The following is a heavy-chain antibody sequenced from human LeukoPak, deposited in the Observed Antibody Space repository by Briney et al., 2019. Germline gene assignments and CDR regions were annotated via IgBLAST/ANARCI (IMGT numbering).Heavy chain of an antibody. J-gene: IGHJ4*02. CDR3: ARERSSWYYLDY. V-gene: IGHV6-1*01. CDR1: GDSVSSKIAT. D-gene: IGHD6-13*01. CDR2: TYYRSQWYY. Sequence: SHTLSLACVMFGDSVSSKIATWNWIRHSPSRGLEWLGRTYYRSQWYYDYAVSVRSRITINPDTSKNQFSLQLSSVTPEDTAVYFCARERSSWYYLDYWGQGMLVTVSS.